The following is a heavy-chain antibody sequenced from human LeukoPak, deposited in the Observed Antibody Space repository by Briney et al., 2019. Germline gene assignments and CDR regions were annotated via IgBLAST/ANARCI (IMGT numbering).Heavy chain of an antibody. Sequence: ASVKVSCKASGYTFTSYAMHWVRQAPGQRLEGMGWINAGNGNTKYSQKFQGRVTMTRNTSISTAYMELSSLRSEDTAVYYCARGPYDILTGPYDAFDIWGQGTMVTVSS. CDR2: INAGNGNT. J-gene: IGHJ3*02. V-gene: IGHV1-3*01. CDR3: ARGPYDILTGPYDAFDI. D-gene: IGHD3-9*01. CDR1: GYTFTSYA.